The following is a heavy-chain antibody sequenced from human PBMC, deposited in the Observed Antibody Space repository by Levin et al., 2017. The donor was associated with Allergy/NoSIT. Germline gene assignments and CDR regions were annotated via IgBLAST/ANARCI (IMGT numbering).Heavy chain of an antibody. CDR2: ISSSSSYI. V-gene: IGHV3-21*01. J-gene: IGHJ3*02. D-gene: IGHD2-15*01. CDR1: GFTFSGYN. Sequence: KPGGSLRLSCAASGFTFSGYNMHWVRQAPGKGLEWVSSISSSSSYIYYADSVKGRFTISRDNAKHSLYLQMNSLRADDTAMYYCARGDCGGGGCYSLCVRAFDIWGQGTKVAVSS. CDR3: ARGDCGGGGCYSLCVRAFDI.